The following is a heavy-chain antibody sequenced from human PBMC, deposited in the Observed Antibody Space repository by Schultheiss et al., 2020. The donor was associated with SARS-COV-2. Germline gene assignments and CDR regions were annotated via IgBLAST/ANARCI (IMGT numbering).Heavy chain of an antibody. V-gene: IGHV4-34*01. CDR1: GGSFSDYY. J-gene: IGHJ4*02. Sequence: SQTLSLTCAVYGGSFSDYYWSWIRQPPGKGLEWIGEINHSGTTNYNPSLKSRVTISVDTSKNQLSLKLSSMTAADTAVYYCARGRHSSPLYYYDSSGRQYKVIYYFDYWGQGTLVTVSS. CDR3: ARGRHSSPLYYYDSSGRQYKVIYYFDY. D-gene: IGHD3-22*01. CDR2: INHSGTT.